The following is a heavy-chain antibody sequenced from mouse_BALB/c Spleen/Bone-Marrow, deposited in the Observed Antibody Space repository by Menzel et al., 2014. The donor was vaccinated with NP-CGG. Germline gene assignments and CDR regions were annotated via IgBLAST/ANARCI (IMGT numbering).Heavy chain of an antibody. CDR3: WRGGGDALDY. D-gene: IGHD1-1*02. CDR2: INPSNGGT. V-gene: IGHV1S81*02. CDR1: GYTFTSYY. Sequence: GAELVKPGASVKLSCKASGYTFTSYYMYWVKQRPGQGLEWFGEINPSNGGTNFNEKFKNKATLTVDKSSSTGCMEVSRLRSGGSAVYYGWRGGGDALDYWGQGTSVTVAS. J-gene: IGHJ4*01.